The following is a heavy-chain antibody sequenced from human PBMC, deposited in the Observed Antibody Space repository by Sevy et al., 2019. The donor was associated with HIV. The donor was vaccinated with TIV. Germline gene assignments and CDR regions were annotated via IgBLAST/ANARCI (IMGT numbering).Heavy chain of an antibody. Sequence: GGSLRLSCAASGFTFSSYCMHWVRQAPGKGLEWVAVIWSDGTNKYYANSVKGRFTSSRNNCKNTQYLQVNSMRAEDTAVKYCARGLRTFTGNGAFDIWGQGTMVTVSS. CDR2: IWSDGTNK. J-gene: IGHJ3*02. D-gene: IGHD2-8*01. CDR3: ARGLRTFTGNGAFDI. CDR1: GFTFSSYC. V-gene: IGHV3-33*01.